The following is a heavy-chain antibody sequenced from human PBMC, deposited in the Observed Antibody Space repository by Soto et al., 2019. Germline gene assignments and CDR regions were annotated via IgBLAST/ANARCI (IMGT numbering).Heavy chain of an antibody. CDR3: ARASSLFATTGSGYNWFDP. CDR1: GGSISSFY. J-gene: IGHJ5*02. Sequence: SETLSLTFTVSGGSISSFYWSWIRQPPGKGLEWIAYIYYSGSTNYNPSLKSRVTISVDTSKNQFSLKLSSVTAADTAVYYCARASSLFATTGSGYNWFDPWGQGTLVTVSS. CDR2: IYYSGST. V-gene: IGHV4-59*01. D-gene: IGHD1-26*01.